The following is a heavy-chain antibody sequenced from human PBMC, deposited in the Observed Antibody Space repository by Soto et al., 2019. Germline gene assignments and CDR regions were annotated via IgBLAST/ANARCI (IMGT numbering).Heavy chain of an antibody. CDR1: GFTVSSHY. V-gene: IGHV3-66*01. CDR2: IYSGGST. J-gene: IGHJ4*02. Sequence: EVQLVESGGGLVQPGGSLRLSCAASGFTVSSHYMSWVRQAPGKGLEWVSVIYSGGSTYYADSVKDRFTISRDNSKYTLYLHMNSLRAEDTAVYYCARDPFDYWGQGTLVTVSS. CDR3: ARDPFDY.